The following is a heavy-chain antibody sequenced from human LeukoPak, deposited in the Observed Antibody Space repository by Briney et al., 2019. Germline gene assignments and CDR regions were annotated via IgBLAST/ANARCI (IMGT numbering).Heavy chain of an antibody. CDR2: IIPIFGTA. CDR3: VGYCSSTSCYGTLGAFDI. Sequence: ASVKVSCKASGGTFSSYAISWVRQAPGQGLEWMGGIIPIFGTANYAQKFQGRVTITADESTSTAYMELSSLRSEDTAVYYCVGYCSSTSCYGTLGAFDIWGQGTMVTVSS. J-gene: IGHJ3*02. V-gene: IGHV1-69*13. D-gene: IGHD2-2*01. CDR1: GGTFSSYA.